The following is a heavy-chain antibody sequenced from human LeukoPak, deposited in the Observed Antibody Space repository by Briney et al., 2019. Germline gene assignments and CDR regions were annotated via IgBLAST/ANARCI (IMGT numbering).Heavy chain of an antibody. CDR2: IFPSGGEI. D-gene: IGHD2-8*02. CDR3: ATYRQVLLPFES. V-gene: IGHV3-23*01. J-gene: IGHJ4*02. Sequence: GGSLRLSCAASGFTFNTYVMNWVRQAPGKGLEWVSSIFPSGGEIHYADSVRGRFTISRDNSKSTLSLQMNSLSAEDTAIYYCATYRQVLLPFESWGQGTLVTVSS. CDR1: GFTFNTYV.